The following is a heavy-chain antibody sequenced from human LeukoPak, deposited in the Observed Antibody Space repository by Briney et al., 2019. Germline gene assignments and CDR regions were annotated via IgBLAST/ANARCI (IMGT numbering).Heavy chain of an antibody. J-gene: IGHJ5*01. CDR3: AKAGREHGDFFWFDS. D-gene: IGHD4-17*01. Sequence: HPGGSLRLSCAASGVIFSGYAMSWVRQAPGKGLEWVSSISGSGGSTYYADSVKGRFIISRDNSRNIVFLQMNSLRAEDTATYYCAKAGREHGDFFWFDSWGQGTLVTVSS. V-gene: IGHV3-23*01. CDR1: GVIFSGYA. CDR2: ISGSGGST.